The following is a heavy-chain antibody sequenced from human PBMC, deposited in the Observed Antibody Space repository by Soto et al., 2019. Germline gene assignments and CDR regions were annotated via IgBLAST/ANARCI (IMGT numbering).Heavy chain of an antibody. CDR3: ARYRFSGNKWSMFDY. Sequence: SETLSLTCTVSGVTVSSDAYYWSWIRQHPGKGLEWIGNIYHTGSTYYSPSLKSRVVISLDTSNNQFSLTLTSVTAADTAVYYCARYRFSGNKWSMFDYSGLGTVGTVSS. J-gene: IGHJ4*02. V-gene: IGHV4-31*03. CDR1: GVTVSSDAYY. D-gene: IGHD3-16*02. CDR2: IYHTGST.